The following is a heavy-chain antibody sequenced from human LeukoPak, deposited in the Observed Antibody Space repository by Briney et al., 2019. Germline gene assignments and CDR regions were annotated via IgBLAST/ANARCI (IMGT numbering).Heavy chain of an antibody. CDR3: ARVGYGDSSYYYYYMDV. CDR1: GGTFSSYA. J-gene: IGHJ6*03. CDR2: IIPISGAA. D-gene: IGHD4-17*01. V-gene: IGHV1-69*05. Sequence: SVKVSCKASGGTFSSYAINWVRQAPGQGLEWMGGIIPISGAANYAQKFQGRVTMTTDESTSTAFMELSSLRSEDTAVYYCARVGYGDSSYYYYYMDVWGKGTTVTVSS.